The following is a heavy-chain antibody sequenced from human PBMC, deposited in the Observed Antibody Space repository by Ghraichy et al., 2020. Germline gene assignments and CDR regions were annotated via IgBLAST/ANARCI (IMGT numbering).Heavy chain of an antibody. J-gene: IGHJ4*02. Sequence: SETLSLTCAVSGDSISNTNWWTWVRQPPGKGLEWIGEVYHIGTTNYNPSLKSRVTMSVDKSKNQFSLKLSPVTAADTSVYYCARRDYYDSRGYWDYWGQGILVTVSA. CDR1: GDSISNTNW. CDR3: ARRDYYDSRGYWDY. D-gene: IGHD3-22*01. CDR2: VYHIGTT. V-gene: IGHV4-4*02.